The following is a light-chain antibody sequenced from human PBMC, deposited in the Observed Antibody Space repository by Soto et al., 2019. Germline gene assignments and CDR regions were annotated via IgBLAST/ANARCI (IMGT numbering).Light chain of an antibody. CDR1: QRISTN. J-gene: IGKJ2*01. CDR3: QQYNNWPPAYT. Sequence: EIVMTQSPATLSVSPRESATLSCRASQRISTNLAWYQQKGGQPPRLLIYGASTRATGITQRFSGSGSGTDFTLTISSLQSEDFAVYYCQQYNNWPPAYTFGQGTRVESK. CDR2: GAS. V-gene: IGKV3-15*01.